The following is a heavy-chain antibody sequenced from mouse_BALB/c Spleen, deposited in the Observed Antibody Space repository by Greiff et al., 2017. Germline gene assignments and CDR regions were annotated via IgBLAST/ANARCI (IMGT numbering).Heavy chain of an antibody. CDR3: TRCYDGYYGFAY. D-gene: IGHD2-3*01. J-gene: IGHJ3*01. V-gene: IGHV1-15*01. CDR2: IDPETGGT. Sequence: QVQLQQSGAELVRPGASVTLSCKASGYTFTDYEMHWVKQTPVHGLEWIGAIDPETGGTAYNQKFKGKATLTADKSSSTAYMELRSLTSEDSAVYYCTRCYDGYYGFAYWGQGTLVTVSA. CDR1: GYTFTDYE.